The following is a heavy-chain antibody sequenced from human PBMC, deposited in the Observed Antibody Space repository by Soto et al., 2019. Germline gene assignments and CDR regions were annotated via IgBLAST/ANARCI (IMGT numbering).Heavy chain of an antibody. D-gene: IGHD4-17*01. CDR1: GGSISSGGYY. V-gene: IGHV4-31*03. CDR2: IYYSGST. CDR3: ARGRLDYGDFDP. J-gene: IGHJ5*02. Sequence: QVQLQESGPGLVKPSQTLSLTCTVSGGSISSGGYYWSWIRQHPGKGLEWIGYIYYSGSTYYNPSLTSRVTISVDTSKNQFSLKLSSVTAADTAVYYCARGRLDYGDFDPWGQGTLVTVSS.